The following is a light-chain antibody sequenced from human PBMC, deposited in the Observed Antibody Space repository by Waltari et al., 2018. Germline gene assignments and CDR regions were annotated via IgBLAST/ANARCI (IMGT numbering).Light chain of an antibody. CDR2: FDT. J-gene: IGLJ3*02. CDR3: QVWDITNDHRV. CDR1: NIRRKS. V-gene: IGLV3-21*04. Sequence: SYVLTQPPSVSVAPGKQARLPCGGNNIRRKSLHWYQQRSGPAPVLVMHFDTDRPSGIPDRFSGSNSGNTATLTISRVEAGDEADYYCQVWDITNDHRVFGGGTKLTVL.